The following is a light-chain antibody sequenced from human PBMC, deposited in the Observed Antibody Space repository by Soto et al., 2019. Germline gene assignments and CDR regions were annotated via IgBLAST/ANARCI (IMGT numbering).Light chain of an antibody. CDR1: QSFRGL. CDR3: QQRHMWPIT. J-gene: IGKJ5*01. Sequence: EIVMTQPPATLSVPPGERATLSCRASQSFRGLLAWYQQKPGQAPRLLIYDAYNRATGIPPRFSGSGSGTDFTLTISSLEPEDSAVYYCQQRHMWPITVGQGTRLEI. V-gene: IGKV3-11*01. CDR2: DAY.